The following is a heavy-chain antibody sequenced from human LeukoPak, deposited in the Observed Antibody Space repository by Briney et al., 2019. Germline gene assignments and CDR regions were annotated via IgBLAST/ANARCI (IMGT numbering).Heavy chain of an antibody. J-gene: IGHJ5*02. V-gene: IGHV4-34*01. CDR1: GGSFSGYY. CDR3: ARGIGDDVVVPAASLDP. D-gene: IGHD2-2*01. Sequence: PSETLSLTCAVYGGSFSGYYWSWIRQPPGKGLEWIGEINHSGSTNYNPSLKSRVTISVDTSKNQFSLKLSPVTAADTAVYYCARGIGDDVVVPAASLDPWGQGTLVTVSS. CDR2: INHSGST.